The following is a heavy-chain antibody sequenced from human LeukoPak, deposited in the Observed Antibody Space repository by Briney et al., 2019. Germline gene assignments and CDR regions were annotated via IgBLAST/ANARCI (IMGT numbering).Heavy chain of an antibody. CDR2: ISPNSGGT. D-gene: IGHD2-21*02. CDR1: GYTFNVYY. CDR3: ARDPGVTNWFDP. V-gene: IGHV1-2*02. Sequence: ASVKVSCKASGYTFNVYYLHWVRQTPGQGLEWMGWISPNSGGTNYAQKFQGRVTMTRDTPISTAYMELSSLRSDDTAVYYCARDPGVTNWFDPWGQGTLVTVSS. J-gene: IGHJ5*02.